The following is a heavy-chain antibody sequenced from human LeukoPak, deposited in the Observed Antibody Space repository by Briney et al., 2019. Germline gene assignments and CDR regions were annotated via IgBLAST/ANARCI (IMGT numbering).Heavy chain of an antibody. V-gene: IGHV3-53*01. CDR3: ARGSITMIVPDY. J-gene: IGHJ4*02. Sequence: TGGSLRLSCAASGFTFGSYAMSWVRQAPGKGLEWVSVLYSGGSTYYADSVKGRFTISRDNSKNTLYLQMNSLRAEDTAVYYCARGSITMIVPDYWGQGTLVTVSS. CDR1: GFTFGSYA. D-gene: IGHD3-22*01. CDR2: LYSGGST.